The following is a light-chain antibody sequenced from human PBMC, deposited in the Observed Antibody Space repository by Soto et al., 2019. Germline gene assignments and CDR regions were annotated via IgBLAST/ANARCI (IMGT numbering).Light chain of an antibody. J-gene: IGKJ4*01. CDR2: GSS. V-gene: IGKV3-20*01. CDR1: QSFSGGY. CDR3: QQYCSPPLT. Sequence: EIGLKQSPGTLSLEPGERATLSCRASQSFSGGYLACYQQKPGQAPRLLIYGSSSGSTFIPGMFSGSGSGTDFTLTTSYLQPAGFSAYYCQQYCSPPLTFGGGTKVDI.